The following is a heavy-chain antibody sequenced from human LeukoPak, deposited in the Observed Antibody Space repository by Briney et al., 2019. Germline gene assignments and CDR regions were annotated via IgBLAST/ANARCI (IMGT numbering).Heavy chain of an antibody. CDR1: GGSISSSSYY. CDR2: IYYSGST. J-gene: IGHJ4*02. D-gene: IGHD2-21*02. Sequence: ASETLSLTCTVSGGSISSSSYYWGWIRQPPGKGLEWIGSIYYSGSTYYNPSLKSRVTISVDTSKNQFSLKLSSVTAADMAVYYCASVSGLAYCGGDCYQTFDYWGQGTLVTVSS. CDR3: ASVSGLAYCGGDCYQTFDY. V-gene: IGHV4-39*07.